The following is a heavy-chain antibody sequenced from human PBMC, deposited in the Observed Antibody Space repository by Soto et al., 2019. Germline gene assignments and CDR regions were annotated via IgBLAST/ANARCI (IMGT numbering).Heavy chain of an antibody. J-gene: IGHJ4*02. CDR1: GGPISGYY. CDR2: IHYSGST. CDR3: ARYTDTYYSY. V-gene: IGHV4-59*01. Sequence: SETLSITCTVSGGPISGYYWSWVRQPPGKGLEWIGYIHYSGSTKYNPPLKSRVTMSVDTSKNQFSLSLISLTAADTAVYYCARYTDTYYSYWGQGTPVTVSS. D-gene: IGHD1-26*01.